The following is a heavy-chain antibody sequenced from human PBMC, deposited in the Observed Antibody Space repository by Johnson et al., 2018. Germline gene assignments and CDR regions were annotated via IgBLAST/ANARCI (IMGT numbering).Heavy chain of an antibody. CDR2: IKSKTDGGTT. CDR1: GFTFSNAW. Sequence: VQLQESGGGLVKPGGSLRLSCAASGFTFSNAWMNWVRQAPGKGLEWVGRIKSKTDGGTTDYAAPVKGRFTISRDDSKNTLYLQMNSLKTEDTAVYYCTTDRGWRRATMIVVFIGAFDIWGQGTMVTVSS. CDR3: TTDRGWRRATMIVVFIGAFDI. J-gene: IGHJ3*02. D-gene: IGHD3-22*01. V-gene: IGHV3-15*07.